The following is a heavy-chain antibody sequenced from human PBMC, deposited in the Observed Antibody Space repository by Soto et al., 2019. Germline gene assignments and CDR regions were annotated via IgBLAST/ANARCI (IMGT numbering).Heavy chain of an antibody. Sequence: GGSLRLSCAASGFTFISYAMSWVRQAPGKGLERVSAISGSGGSTYYADSVKGRFTISRDNSKNTLYLQMSSLRAEDTAVYYCAKYRGSYYDYIWGSYRSTNFDYWGQGTLVTVSS. J-gene: IGHJ4*02. CDR1: GFTFISYA. CDR3: AKYRGSYYDYIWGSYRSTNFDY. D-gene: IGHD3-16*02. CDR2: ISGSGGST. V-gene: IGHV3-23*01.